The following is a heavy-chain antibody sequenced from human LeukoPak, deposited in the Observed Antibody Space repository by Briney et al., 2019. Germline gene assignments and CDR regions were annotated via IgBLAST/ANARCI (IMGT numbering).Heavy chain of an antibody. V-gene: IGHV4-59*01. CDR1: GSSIRSYY. CDR2: IYYSGST. Sequence: TSETLSLTCTVSGSSIRSYYWSWIRQPPGKGLEWIAYIYYSGSTNYNPSLKSRVTISVDTSKNQFSLKLSSVTAADTAVYYCARVYYSNSYDYWYFDLWGRGTLVTVSS. J-gene: IGHJ2*01. CDR3: ARVYYSNSYDYWYFDL. D-gene: IGHD6-13*01.